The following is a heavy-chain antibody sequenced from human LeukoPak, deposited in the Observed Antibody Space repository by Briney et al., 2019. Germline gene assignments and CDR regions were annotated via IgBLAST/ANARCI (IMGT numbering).Heavy chain of an antibody. CDR3: AREFEGTASGAGY. Sequence: PGGSLRLSCAASGFTVSSYSMNWIRQAPGKGLEWVSSMSVGSGLIYYAESVKGRFTVSRDNAKKSLYLQMNSLRAEDTAVYYCAREFEGTASGAGYWGQGTLVTVSS. J-gene: IGHJ4*02. D-gene: IGHD1-26*01. V-gene: IGHV3-21*01. CDR1: GFTVSSYS. CDR2: MSVGSGLI.